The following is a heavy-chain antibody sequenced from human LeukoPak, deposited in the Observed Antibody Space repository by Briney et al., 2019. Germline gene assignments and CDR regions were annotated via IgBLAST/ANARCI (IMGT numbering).Heavy chain of an antibody. CDR3: AKSSGRYSYDARFDAFDI. D-gene: IGHD5-18*01. CDR1: GFTFDDYA. J-gene: IGHJ3*02. V-gene: IGHV3-9*01. CDR2: ISWNSGSI. Sequence: GGSLRLSCAASGFTFDDYAMHWVRQAPGKGLEWVSAISWNSGSIAYADSVKGRFTISRDNAKNSLYLQMNSLRAEDTAVYYCAKSSGRYSYDARFDAFDIWGQGTMVTVSS.